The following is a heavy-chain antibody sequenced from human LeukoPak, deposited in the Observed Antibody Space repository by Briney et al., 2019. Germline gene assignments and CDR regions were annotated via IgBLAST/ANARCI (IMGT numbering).Heavy chain of an antibody. V-gene: IGHV4-59*08. D-gene: IGHD3-3*01. J-gene: IGHJ4*02. CDR1: GGSIRSYY. Sequence: SETLSLTCAVSGGSIRSYYWSWIRQPPGKGLEWIGYIYYSGSTNYNPSLKSRVTISVDTSKNQFSLKLSSVTAADTAVYYCASHDFWSGVTGYWGQGTLVTVSS. CDR3: ASHDFWSGVTGY. CDR2: IYYSGST.